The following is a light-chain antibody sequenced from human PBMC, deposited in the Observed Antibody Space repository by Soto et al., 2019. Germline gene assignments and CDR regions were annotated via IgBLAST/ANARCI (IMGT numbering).Light chain of an antibody. Sequence: DIQMTQSPSSLSASVGDRVTIPCRASQTISRNLNWYQQKPGKAPKLLIYAASSLQSGVPSRFSGSGSGTDFTLAISSLQPEDFATYYCQQGDSIPITFGQGTRLEIK. CDR1: QTISRN. V-gene: IGKV1-39*01. J-gene: IGKJ5*01. CDR2: AAS. CDR3: QQGDSIPIT.